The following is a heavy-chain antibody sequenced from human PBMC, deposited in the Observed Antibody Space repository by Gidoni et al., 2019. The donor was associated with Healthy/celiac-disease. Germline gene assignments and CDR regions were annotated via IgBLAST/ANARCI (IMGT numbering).Heavy chain of an antibody. CDR2: IYHSGST. Sequence: QVQLQESGPGLVKPSGTLSLTCAVSGGSISRSNWWSWVRQPPGKGLEWIGEIYHSGSTNYNPSLKSRVTISVDKSKNQFSLKLSSVTAADTAVYYCARAQRIAAAGTGYYYYGMDVWGQGTTVTVSS. CDR1: GGSISRSNW. D-gene: IGHD6-13*01. CDR3: ARAQRIAAAGTGYYYYGMDV. J-gene: IGHJ6*02. V-gene: IGHV4-4*02.